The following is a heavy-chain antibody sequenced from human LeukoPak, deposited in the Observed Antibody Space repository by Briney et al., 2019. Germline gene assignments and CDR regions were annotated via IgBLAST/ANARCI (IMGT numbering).Heavy chain of an antibody. CDR1: GYTITGYY. CDR2: INANNDGS. CDR3: ARKRGVGVDTNAFDM. Sequence: GASVKASCKASGYTITGYYMHWVRQAPGQGLEWMGWINANNDGSIYAQKFQGRVTMTRDTSINTAYMELSRLRSDDTAVYYCARKRGVGVDTNAFDMWGQGTMVTVSS. J-gene: IGHJ3*02. V-gene: IGHV1-2*02. D-gene: IGHD3-3*01.